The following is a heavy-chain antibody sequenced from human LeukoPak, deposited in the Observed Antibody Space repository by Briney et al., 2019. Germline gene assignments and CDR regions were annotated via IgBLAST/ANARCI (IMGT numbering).Heavy chain of an antibody. CDR3: ARASTGVYIDY. Sequence: SETLSLTCTVSDGSISSGGYYWSWIRQHPGEGLEWIGYIYYSGSTYYNPSLKSRVTISVDTSKNQFSLKLSSVTAADTAVYYCARASTGVYIDYWGQGTLVTVSS. CDR2: IYYSGST. D-gene: IGHD2-2*01. V-gene: IGHV4-31*03. J-gene: IGHJ4*02. CDR1: DGSISSGGYY.